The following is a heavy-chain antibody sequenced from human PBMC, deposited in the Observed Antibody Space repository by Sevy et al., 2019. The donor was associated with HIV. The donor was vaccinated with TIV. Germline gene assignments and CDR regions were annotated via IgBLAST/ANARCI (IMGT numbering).Heavy chain of an antibody. CDR1: GYTFTSYG. Sequence: ASVKVSCKASGYTFTSYGISWVRQAPGQGLEWMGWISAYNGNTNYAQKLQGRVTMTTDTSTSTAYMELRSLRSDDTAVYYCARDGNTMVRGVPTYYYYYMDVWGKGTTVTISS. CDR3: ARDGNTMVRGVPTYYYYYMDV. CDR2: ISAYNGNT. J-gene: IGHJ6*03. V-gene: IGHV1-18*04. D-gene: IGHD3-10*01.